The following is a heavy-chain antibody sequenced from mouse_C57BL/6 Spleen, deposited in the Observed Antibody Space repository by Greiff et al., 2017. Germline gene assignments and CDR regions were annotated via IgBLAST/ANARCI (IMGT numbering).Heavy chain of an antibody. D-gene: IGHD2-10*01. Sequence: EVQLQQSGPELVKPGASVKIPCKASGYTFTDYNMDWVKQSHGQSLEWIGDINPNNGGTIYNQKFKGKATLTVDKSSSTAYMELRSLTSEDTAVXYCARSFYVCAEWAWFAYWGQGTLVTVSA. CDR2: INPNNGGT. V-gene: IGHV1-18*01. CDR3: ARSFYVCAEWAWFAY. CDR1: GYTFTDYN. J-gene: IGHJ3*01.